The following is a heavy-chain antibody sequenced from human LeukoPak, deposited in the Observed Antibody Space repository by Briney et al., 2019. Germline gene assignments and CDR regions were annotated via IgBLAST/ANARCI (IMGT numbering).Heavy chain of an antibody. V-gene: IGHV4-38-2*02. Sequence: PSETLSLTCTVSRYSISSGYYWGWIRQPPGKGLEWIGSISHSGSTNYNPSLKSRVTISVDTSKNQFSLKLSSVTAADTAVYYCARVETSAWSTSYYYYFHMDVWGKGTTVTISS. CDR2: ISHSGST. D-gene: IGHD6-19*01. CDR1: RYSISSGYY. CDR3: ARVETSAWSTSYYYYFHMDV. J-gene: IGHJ6*03.